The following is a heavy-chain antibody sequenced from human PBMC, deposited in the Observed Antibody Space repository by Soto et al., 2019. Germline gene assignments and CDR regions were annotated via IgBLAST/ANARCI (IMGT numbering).Heavy chain of an antibody. Sequence: GGSLRLSCAASGFTFSSYAMHWVRQAPGKGLEWVAVISYDGSNKYYADSVKGRFTISRDNSKNTLYLQMNSLRAEDTAVYYCARSSSAYYYYYYGMDVWGQGTTVTVYS. J-gene: IGHJ6*02. V-gene: IGHV3-30-3*01. CDR2: ISYDGSNK. CDR1: GFTFSSYA. CDR3: ARSSSAYYYYYYGMDV. D-gene: IGHD6-25*01.